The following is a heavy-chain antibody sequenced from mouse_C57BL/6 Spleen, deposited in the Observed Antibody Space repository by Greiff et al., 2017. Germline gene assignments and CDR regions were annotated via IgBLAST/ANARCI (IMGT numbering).Heavy chain of an antibody. CDR2: IRLKSDNYAT. V-gene: IGHV6-3*01. CDR3: TAITTVVALDY. D-gene: IGHD1-1*01. CDR1: GFTFSNYW. J-gene: IGHJ2*01. Sequence: EVNVVESGGGLVQPGGSMKLSCVASGFTFSNYWMNWVRQSPEKGLEWVAQIRLKSDNYATHYAESVKGRFTISRDDSKSSVYLQMNNLRAEDTGIYYCTAITTVVALDYWGQGTTLTVSS.